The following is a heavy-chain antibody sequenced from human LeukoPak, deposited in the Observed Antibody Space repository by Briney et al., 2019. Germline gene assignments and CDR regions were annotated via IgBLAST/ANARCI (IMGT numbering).Heavy chain of an antibody. V-gene: IGHV3-48*03. CDR2: ISSSGSTI. Sequence: GGSLRLSCAASGFTFSSYEMNWVRQAPGKGLEWVSYISSSGSTIYYADSVKGRFTISRDNAKNSLYLQMNSLRAEDTAVYYCARRGFKYSLDYWGLGTLVTVSS. CDR3: ARRGFKYSLDY. CDR1: GFTFSSYE. J-gene: IGHJ4*02. D-gene: IGHD5-12*01.